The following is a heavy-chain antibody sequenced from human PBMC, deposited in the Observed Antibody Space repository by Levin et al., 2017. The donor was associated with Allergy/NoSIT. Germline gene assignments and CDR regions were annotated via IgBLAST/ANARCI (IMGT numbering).Heavy chain of an antibody. Sequence: SETLSLTCTVSGGSITNGGYYWSWVRQLPGKGLEWIGYIAYRGTTYYNPSLESRVTISVDTSKNQFSLRLSSVTAADTAVYYCTRGGGYLVAAAIDYWGQGALVTVSS. CDR2: IAYRGTT. CDR1: GGSITNGGYY. CDR3: TRGGGYLVAAAIDY. J-gene: IGHJ4*02. V-gene: IGHV4-31*03. D-gene: IGHD2-2*01.